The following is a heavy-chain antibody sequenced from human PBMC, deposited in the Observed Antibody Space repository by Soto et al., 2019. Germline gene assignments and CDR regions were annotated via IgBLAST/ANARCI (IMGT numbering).Heavy chain of an antibody. D-gene: IGHD3-3*01. V-gene: IGHV1-2*02. CDR2: INPATGAA. CDR1: GYPVTAYY. Sequence: QLHLVQSGAVVKKPGASVTVSCSASGYPVTAYYMHWVRQAPGRGLEWMGGINPATGAAKYTQTFQGRVTMTRDTSTSTVFMELSGLKSEDPAVFYFARGGGVGVAGSAAFDMWGQGTLVTVSS. CDR3: ARGGGVGVAGSAAFDM. J-gene: IGHJ3*02.